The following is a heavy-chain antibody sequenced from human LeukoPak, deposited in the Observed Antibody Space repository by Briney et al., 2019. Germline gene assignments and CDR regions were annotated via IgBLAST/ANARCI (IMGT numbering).Heavy chain of an antibody. Sequence: SSETLSLTCAVYGGSFSGYYWSWIRQSPGKGLEWIGEINHSGSTNYNPSLKRRVTISVDTSKNQLSLKLRSVTAADTAVYYCARASRISGISMVRGVNARSSNWFDPWGQGTLVTVSS. V-gene: IGHV4-34*01. CDR3: ARASRISGISMVRGVNARSSNWFDP. CDR1: GGSFSGYY. J-gene: IGHJ5*02. D-gene: IGHD3-10*01. CDR2: INHSGST.